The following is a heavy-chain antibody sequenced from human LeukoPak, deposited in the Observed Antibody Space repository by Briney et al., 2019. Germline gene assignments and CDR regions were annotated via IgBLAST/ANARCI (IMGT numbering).Heavy chain of an antibody. CDR2: IYYSGST. J-gene: IGHJ4*02. CDR3: ARVYYYDSSGPSSYFDY. CDR1: GGSISSYY. V-gene: IGHV4-59*01. D-gene: IGHD3-22*01. Sequence: SETLSLTCTVSGGSISSYYWSWIRQPPGKGLEWIGYIYYSGSTNYNPSLKSRVTISVDTSKNQFSLKLSSVTAADTAVYYYARVYYYDSSGPSSYFDYWGQRTLVTVSS.